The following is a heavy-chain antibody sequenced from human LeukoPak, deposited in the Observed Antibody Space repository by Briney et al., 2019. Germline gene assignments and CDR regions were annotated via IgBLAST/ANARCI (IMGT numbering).Heavy chain of an antibody. V-gene: IGHV3-7*01. CDR2: IKQDGSEK. D-gene: IGHD1-26*01. J-gene: IGHJ4*02. CDR1: GFTFSSYW. Sequence: GGSLRLSCAASGFTFSSYWMSWVRQAPGKGLEWVANIKQDGSEKYYVDSVKGRFTISRDNAKNSLFLQLNSLRAEDTAVYYCARDWYSGSYPLDYWGQGTLVTVSS. CDR3: ARDWYSGSYPLDY.